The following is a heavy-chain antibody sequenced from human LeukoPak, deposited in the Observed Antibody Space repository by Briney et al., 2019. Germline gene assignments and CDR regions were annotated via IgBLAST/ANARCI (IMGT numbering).Heavy chain of an antibody. CDR2: IYSGNNT. Sequence: GGSLRLSCAASGFTVSIPYMNWVRQAPGKGLEWVSVIYSGNNTYYADSVEGRFTIFRDKSKNTLYLQMNSLRPEDTAVYYCAKSGDFGVDYYYYYGLDVWGHGTTVTVTS. CDR3: AKSGDFGVDYYYYYGLDV. CDR1: GFTVSIPY. V-gene: IGHV3-66*02. J-gene: IGHJ6*02. D-gene: IGHD3-3*01.